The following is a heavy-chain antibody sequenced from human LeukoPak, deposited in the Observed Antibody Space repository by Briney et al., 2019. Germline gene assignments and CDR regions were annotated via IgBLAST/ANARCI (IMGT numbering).Heavy chain of an antibody. CDR2: ISGSGGST. D-gene: IGHD3-3*01. J-gene: IGHJ4*02. CDR3: ASGRSYDFWSGY. V-gene: IGHV3-23*01. CDR1: GGSFSGYY. Sequence: PSETLSLTCAVYGGSFSGYYWSWIRQPPGKGLEWVSAISGSGGSTYYADSVKGRFTISRDNSKNTLYLQMNSLRAEDTAVYYCASGRSYDFWSGYWGQGTLVTVSS.